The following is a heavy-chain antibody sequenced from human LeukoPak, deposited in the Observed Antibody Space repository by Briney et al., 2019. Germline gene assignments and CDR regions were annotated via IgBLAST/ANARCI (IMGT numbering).Heavy chain of an antibody. CDR3: TRGGGRRGNGYYYMDV. CDR1: GGSISNYF. D-gene: IGHD2-8*01. CDR2: IFISGST. J-gene: IGHJ6*03. Sequence: SETPSLTCTVSGGSISNYFWSWIRQSAGKGPEWIGRIFISGSTNYNPSLKSRVTMSVDTSKNQFYLNLNSVTAADSAVYYCTRGGGRRGNGYYYMDVWGKGTTVTVSS. V-gene: IGHV4-4*07.